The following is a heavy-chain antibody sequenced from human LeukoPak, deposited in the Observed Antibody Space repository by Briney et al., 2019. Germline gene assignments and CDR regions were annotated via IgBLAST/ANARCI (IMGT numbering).Heavy chain of an antibody. J-gene: IGHJ4*02. CDR3: AKDRGKNGGIEGYPTVFDY. D-gene: IGHD3-10*01. V-gene: IGHV3-30*02. Sequence: GGSLRLSCAASGFTFSTYGMHWVRQAPGKGLEWVSFIRYDGSFDGNNKYYSDSVKGRFTISRDNSKNTLYLQMNSLRPDDTAVYYCAKDRGKNGGIEGYPTVFDYWGQGTLVTVSS. CDR2: IRYDGSFDGNNK. CDR1: GFTFSTYG.